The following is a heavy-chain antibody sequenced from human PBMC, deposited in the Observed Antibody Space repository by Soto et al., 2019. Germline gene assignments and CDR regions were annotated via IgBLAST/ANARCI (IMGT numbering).Heavy chain of an antibody. CDR2: ISAYNGNT. CDR3: ARGPHSSGTYYYYYGMDV. CDR1: GYTFTNYG. D-gene: IGHD6-19*01. V-gene: IGHV1-18*04. J-gene: IGHJ6*02. Sequence: ASVKVSCKASGYTFTNYGISWVRQAPGQGLEWMGWISAYNGNTNYAQKLQGRVTMTTDTSTSTAYMELRSLRSDDTAVYYCARGPHSSGTYYYYYGMDVWGQGTTVTVSS.